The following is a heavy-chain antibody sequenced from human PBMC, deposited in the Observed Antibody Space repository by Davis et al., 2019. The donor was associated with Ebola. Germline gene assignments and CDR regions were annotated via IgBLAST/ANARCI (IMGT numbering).Heavy chain of an antibody. CDR1: GFRFTGYY. D-gene: IGHD4-17*01. V-gene: IGHV1-18*01. CDR3: ARVGDYRY. Sequence: ASVKVSCKVSGFRFTGYYMHWVRLAPGQGLEWVGWISASIGNTDYAQKLQGRVTMTTDTSTSTAYMELRSLRSDDTAVYYCARVGDYRYWGQGTLVTVSS. J-gene: IGHJ4*02. CDR2: ISASIGNT.